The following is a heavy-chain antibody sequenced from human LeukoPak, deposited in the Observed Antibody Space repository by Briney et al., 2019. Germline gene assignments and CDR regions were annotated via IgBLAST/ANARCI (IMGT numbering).Heavy chain of an antibody. D-gene: IGHD3-3*01. V-gene: IGHV4-34*01. CDR3: ARHTRYDFWTPSYYYYMDV. Sequence: SETLSLTCAVYGGSFSGYYWSWIRQPPGKGLEWIGEINHSGSTNYNPSLKSRVTISVDTSKNQFSLKLSSVTAADTAVYYCARHTRYDFWTPSYYYYMDVWGKGTTVTVSS. CDR2: INHSGST. J-gene: IGHJ6*03. CDR1: GGSFSGYY.